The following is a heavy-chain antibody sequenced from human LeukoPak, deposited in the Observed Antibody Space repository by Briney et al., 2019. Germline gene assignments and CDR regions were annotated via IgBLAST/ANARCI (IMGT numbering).Heavy chain of an antibody. CDR2: TYYRRSRWFN. D-gene: IGHD4-11*01. CDR1: GDNVSSNSAA. J-gene: IGHJ4*02. Sequence: SQTLSLTCAISGDNVSSNSAAWNWVRQSPSRGLEWLGRTYYRRSRWFNDYAVSVKSRITINPDTSKNQFSLQVNSMTAEDTAVYFCARDPAHSAFDSWGQGTLVTVSS. CDR3: ARDPAHSAFDS. V-gene: IGHV6-1*01.